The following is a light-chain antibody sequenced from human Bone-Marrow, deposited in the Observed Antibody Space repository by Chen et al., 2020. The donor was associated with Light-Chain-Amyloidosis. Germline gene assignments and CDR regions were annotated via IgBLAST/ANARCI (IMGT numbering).Light chain of an antibody. V-gene: IGLV2-23*02. CDR2: EVS. J-gene: IGLJ3*02. Sequence: QSALTQPASVSGSPGQSITIPCTGTSSDVGSYNFVSRYQQHPGKAPKLMIYEVSKRPSGVSNRFSGSKSGNTASLTISGLQVEDEADYYCCSYAGSSTPWVFGGGTKLTVL. CDR1: SSDVGSYNF. CDR3: CSYAGSSTPWV.